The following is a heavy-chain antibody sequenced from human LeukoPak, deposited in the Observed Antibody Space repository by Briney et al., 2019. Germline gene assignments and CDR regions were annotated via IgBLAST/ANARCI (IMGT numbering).Heavy chain of an antibody. CDR3: ARGPDSSSWYDY. D-gene: IGHD6-13*01. CDR2: MNPNSGNT. Sequence: GASVKVSCKASGYTFTSYDINWVRQATGQGLEWMGWMNPNSGNTGYAQKFQGRVTMTRNTSISTAYMELSSLRSEDTAVYYWARGPDSSSWYDYWGQGTLVTVSS. J-gene: IGHJ4*02. CDR1: GYTFTSYD. V-gene: IGHV1-8*01.